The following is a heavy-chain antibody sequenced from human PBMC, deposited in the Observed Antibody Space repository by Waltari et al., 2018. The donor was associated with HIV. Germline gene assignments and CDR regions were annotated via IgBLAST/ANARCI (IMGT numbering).Heavy chain of an antibody. Sequence: EVQLVESGGGLVQPGGSLRLSCADSGFTFSSYEMNWVRQAPGKGLEWVSYISRSGSTIHYADSVKGRFTISRDNAKNSLYLRMNSLRAEDTAVYYCARAHITMIRGGNAFDIWGQGTMVTVSS. J-gene: IGHJ3*02. V-gene: IGHV3-48*03. CDR3: ARAHITMIRGGNAFDI. CDR1: GFTFSSYE. CDR2: ISRSGSTI. D-gene: IGHD3-10*01.